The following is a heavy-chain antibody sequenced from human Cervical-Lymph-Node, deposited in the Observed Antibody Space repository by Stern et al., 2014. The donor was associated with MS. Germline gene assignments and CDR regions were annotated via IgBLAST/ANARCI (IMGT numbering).Heavy chain of an antibody. CDR3: ARQRYFDY. CDR1: GYTFTSYW. V-gene: IGHV5-51*01. Sequence: DVHLVASGPEVKRPGESLKISCQASGYTFTSYWIGGVRQMPGKGREWSAILFPGGSYIRYGPSFQGQVTISADKSSSTAYLQGNNLKASDTAIYYCARQRYFDYWGQGTLVTVSS. J-gene: IGHJ4*02. CDR2: LFPGGSYI.